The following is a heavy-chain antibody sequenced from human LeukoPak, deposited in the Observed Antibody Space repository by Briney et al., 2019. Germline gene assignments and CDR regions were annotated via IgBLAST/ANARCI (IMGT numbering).Heavy chain of an antibody. D-gene: IGHD1-26*01. CDR1: GFTFSSCA. J-gene: IGHJ4*02. V-gene: IGHV3-23*01. CDR3: AKDQSRVGASDPFDY. Sequence: GGSLRLSCAASGFTFSSCAMTWVRQAPGKGLEWVSSISGSGATTYYADSVKGRFTISGDNSNNTVYLQMNSLRAEDTAVYYCAKDQSRVGASDPFDYWGQGMQVGVSS. CDR2: ISGSGATT.